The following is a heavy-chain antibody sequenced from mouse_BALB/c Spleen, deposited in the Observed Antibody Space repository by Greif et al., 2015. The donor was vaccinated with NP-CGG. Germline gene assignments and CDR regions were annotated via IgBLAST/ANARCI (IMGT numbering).Heavy chain of an antibody. Sequence: EVKVVESGPSLVKPSQTLSLTCSVTGDSITSGYWNWIRKFPGNKLEYMGYISYSGSTYYNPSLKSRISITRDTSKNXCYLQLNSVTTEDRATYYCARGRPDDWGQGTALTVSS. V-gene: IGHV3-8*02. CDR2: ISYSGST. CDR1: GDSITSGY. J-gene: IGHJ2*01. CDR3: ARGRPDD.